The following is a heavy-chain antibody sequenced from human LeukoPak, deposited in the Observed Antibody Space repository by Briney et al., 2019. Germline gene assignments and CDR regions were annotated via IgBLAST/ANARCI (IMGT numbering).Heavy chain of an antibody. CDR3: ARDDVEAIDY. D-gene: IGHD1-1*01. CDR2: ISGYNGNT. V-gene: IGHV1-18*01. CDR1: GYTFSTYG. Sequence: ASVKVSCKASGYTFSTYGISWVRQAPGQGLEWMGWISGYNGNTNYAQKFQGRVSMTTDTSTSTAYMELRSLRYDDTAVYYCARDDVEAIDYWGQGTLVTVSS. J-gene: IGHJ4*02.